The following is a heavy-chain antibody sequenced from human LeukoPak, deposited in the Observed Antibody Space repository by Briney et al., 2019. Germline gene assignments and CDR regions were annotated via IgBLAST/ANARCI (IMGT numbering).Heavy chain of an antibody. Sequence: GASVKVSCKASGYTFTNYGINWVREAPGQALEWMGWISGYNDNPNYAQKSQGRVTMTADTSTSTAYMDLRSLTSDDTAVYYCARDGTTTDDYWGQGTLVTVSS. CDR3: ARDGTTTDDY. V-gene: IGHV1-18*01. CDR1: GYTFTNYG. J-gene: IGHJ4*02. D-gene: IGHD1-26*01. CDR2: ISGYNDNP.